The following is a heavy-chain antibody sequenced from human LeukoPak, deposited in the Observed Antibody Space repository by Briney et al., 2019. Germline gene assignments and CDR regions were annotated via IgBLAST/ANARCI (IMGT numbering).Heavy chain of an antibody. V-gene: IGHV4-34*01. CDR3: ARVGRITIFGVVKPNWFDP. Sequence: SETLSLTCTVSGGSISSYYWSWIRQPPGKGLEWIGEINHSGSTNYNPSLKSRVTISVDTSKNQFSLKLSSVTAADTAVYYCARVGRITIFGVVKPNWFDPWGQGTLVTVSS. CDR2: INHSGST. D-gene: IGHD3-3*01. J-gene: IGHJ5*02. CDR1: GGSISSYY.